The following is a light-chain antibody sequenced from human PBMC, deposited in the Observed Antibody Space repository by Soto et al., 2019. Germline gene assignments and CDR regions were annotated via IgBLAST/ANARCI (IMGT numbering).Light chain of an antibody. V-gene: IGLV1-47*01. CDR3: AAWDDRLSGPV. Sequence: QSVLTQPPSSSGTPGQRGTISCSGSSSNIGSNYVYWYQQLPGTAPKLLIYRNNQRPSGVPDRFSGSKSGTSASLAISGLRSEDEADYYCAAWDDRLSGPVFGGGTKLTVL. CDR1: SSNIGSNY. CDR2: RNN. J-gene: IGLJ3*02.